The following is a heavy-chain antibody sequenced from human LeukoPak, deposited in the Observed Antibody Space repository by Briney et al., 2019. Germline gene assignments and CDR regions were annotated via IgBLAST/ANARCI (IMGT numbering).Heavy chain of an antibody. CDR2: IRPDGSEK. Sequence: GGSLRLSCAASGFTFSIYSMHWVRQAPGKGLEWVANIRPDGSEKDCVDSVKGRFTISRDNAKNLLYLQMSGLRVEDTALYYCARGGESRAMLHQWGQGTLVTVSS. CDR1: GFTFSIYS. J-gene: IGHJ4*02. V-gene: IGHV3-7*04. D-gene: IGHD3-16*01. CDR3: ARGGESRAMLHQ.